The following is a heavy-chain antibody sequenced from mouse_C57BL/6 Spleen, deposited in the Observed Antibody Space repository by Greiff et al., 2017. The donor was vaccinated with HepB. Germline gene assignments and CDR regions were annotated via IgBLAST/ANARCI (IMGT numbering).Heavy chain of an antibody. V-gene: IGHV5-17*01. Sequence: EVHLVESGGGLVKPGGSLKLSCAASGFTFSDYGMHWVRQAPEKGLEWVAYISSGSSTIYYADTVKGRFTISRDNAKNTLFLQMTSLRSEDTAMYYCARALLWYYAMDYWGQGTSVTVSS. CDR2: ISSGSSTI. CDR3: ARALLWYYAMDY. D-gene: IGHD2-10*01. CDR1: GFTFSDYG. J-gene: IGHJ4*01.